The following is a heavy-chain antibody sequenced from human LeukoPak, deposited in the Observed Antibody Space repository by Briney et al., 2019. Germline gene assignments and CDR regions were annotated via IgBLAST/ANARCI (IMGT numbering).Heavy chain of an antibody. V-gene: IGHV4-59*01. CDR2: ISYSGST. Sequence: SETLSLTCTVSGGSINSYYWSWVRQPPGKGLEWIGYISYSGSTNYSPSLKSRVTLSVDTSKNQISLKLRFVTAADTAVYYCAKGFGNVVGWFDPWGQGTLVTVSS. J-gene: IGHJ5*02. CDR3: AKGFGNVVGWFDP. D-gene: IGHD2-15*01. CDR1: GGSINSYY.